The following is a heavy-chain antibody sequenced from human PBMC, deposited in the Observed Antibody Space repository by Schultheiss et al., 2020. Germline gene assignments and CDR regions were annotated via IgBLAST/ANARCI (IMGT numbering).Heavy chain of an antibody. V-gene: IGHV4-38-2*02. CDR1: GYSISSGYY. D-gene: IGHD3-22*01. J-gene: IGHJ4*02. CDR3: ASTYYYDSSFDY. CDR2: IYHSGST. Sequence: SQTLSLTCTVSGYSISSGYYWGWIRQPPGKGLEWSGSIYHSGSTYYNPSLKSRVTISVDTSKNQFSLKLSSVTAADTAVYYCASTYYYDSSFDYWGQGTLVTVSS.